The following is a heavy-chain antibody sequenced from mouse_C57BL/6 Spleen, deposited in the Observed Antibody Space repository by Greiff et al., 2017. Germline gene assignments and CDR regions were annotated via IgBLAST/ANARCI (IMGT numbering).Heavy chain of an antibody. V-gene: IGHV1-64*01. CDR1: GYTFTSYW. CDR3: ARSHGSSCDYYAMDY. CDR2: IHPNSGST. Sequence: QVQLQQPGAELVKPGASVKLSCKASGYTFTSYWMHWVKQRPGQGLEWIGMIHPNSGSTNYPEKFKSKATLTVDKSSSADYMQLSSLTSEDSAVYYCARSHGSSCDYYAMDYWGQGTSVTVSS. D-gene: IGHD1-1*01. J-gene: IGHJ4*01.